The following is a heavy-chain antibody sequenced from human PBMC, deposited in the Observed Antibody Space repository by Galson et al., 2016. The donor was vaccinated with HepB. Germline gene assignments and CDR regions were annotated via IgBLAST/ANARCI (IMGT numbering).Heavy chain of an antibody. D-gene: IGHD3-10*01. CDR1: GFTFSSYW. V-gene: IGHV3-7*03. J-gene: IGHJ4*02. Sequence: SLRLSCAASGFTFSSYWMNWVRQAPGRGLEWVANIKQDGSEKYYVDSVKGRSTISRDNAKNSLYLQMNSLRAEDTAVYYCARHHGSGSYWDYFDYWGQGTLVTVSS. CDR3: ARHHGSGSYWDYFDY. CDR2: IKQDGSEK.